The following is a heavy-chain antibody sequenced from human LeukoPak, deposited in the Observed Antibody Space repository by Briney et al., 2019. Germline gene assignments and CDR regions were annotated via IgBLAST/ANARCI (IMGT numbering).Heavy chain of an antibody. CDR2: IWYDGSNK. Sequence: GGSLRLSCAAFGFTFNSYGMHWVRQAPGKGLEWVAVIWYDGSNKYYADSVKGRFTISRDNSKNTLYLQMNSLRAEDTAVYYCARNSGYDHYYFDYWGQGTLVTVSS. V-gene: IGHV3-33*01. D-gene: IGHD5-12*01. J-gene: IGHJ4*02. CDR3: ARNSGYDHYYFDY. CDR1: GFTFNSYG.